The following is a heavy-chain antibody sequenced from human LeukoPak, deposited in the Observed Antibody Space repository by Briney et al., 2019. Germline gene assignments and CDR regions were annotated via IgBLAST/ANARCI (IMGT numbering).Heavy chain of an antibody. J-gene: IGHJ4*02. CDR1: GLTFGSHW. Sequence: PGGSLRLSCAASGLTFGSHWMHWVRQAPGKGLVWVSRITNDGSSTTYADSVKGRFTISRDSAKNSLYLQMNSLRVEDTAVYYCARDHNYGSDYWGQGTLVTVSS. CDR2: ITNDGSST. V-gene: IGHV3-74*01. D-gene: IGHD5-18*01. CDR3: ARDHNYGSDY.